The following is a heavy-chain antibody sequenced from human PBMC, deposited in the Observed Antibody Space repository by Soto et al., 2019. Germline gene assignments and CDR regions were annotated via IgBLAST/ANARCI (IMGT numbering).Heavy chain of an antibody. V-gene: IGHV4-38-2*02. CDR3: ARDPSSGYSYVKTSRFDP. J-gene: IGHJ5*02. Sequence: SETLSLTCAVSGYSISSGYYWGRIRQPPGEGLEWIGSIYHSGSTYYNPSLKSRVTISVDTSKNQFSLKLSSVTAADTAVYYCARDPSSGYSYVKTSRFDPWGQGXLVTVSS. CDR2: IYHSGST. D-gene: IGHD5-18*01. CDR1: GYSISSGYY.